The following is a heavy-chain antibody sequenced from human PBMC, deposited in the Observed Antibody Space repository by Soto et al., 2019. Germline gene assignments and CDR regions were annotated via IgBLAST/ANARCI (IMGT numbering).Heavy chain of an antibody. CDR2: IYKSATT. D-gene: IGHD7-27*01. V-gene: IGHV4-30-4*01. Sequence: SETLSLTYSVSGDSISNLDYFWAWIRQPPGQALEYIGYIYKSATTYYNPSFESRVAISVDTSKSQFSLNVTSVTAADTAVYFCARVRYCLTGRCVPIWFDSWGQGALVTVSS. J-gene: IGHJ5*01. CDR1: GDSISNLDYF. CDR3: ARVRYCLTGRCVPIWFDS.